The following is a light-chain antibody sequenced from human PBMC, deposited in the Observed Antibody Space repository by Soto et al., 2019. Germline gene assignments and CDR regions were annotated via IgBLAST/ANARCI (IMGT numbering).Light chain of an antibody. J-gene: IGKJ3*01. V-gene: IGKV3D-15*01. Sequence: ESVCTQSPSTRSLSARKRAAHSCGAIQSVSSYLAWYQQKPGQAPRLLIYGGSSRATGIPVRFSVSGSETEFTLPINSLQSEDFAVYFCQQYDNLPLTFGPGTKVDIK. CDR3: QQYDNLPLT. CDR1: QSVSSY. CDR2: GGS.